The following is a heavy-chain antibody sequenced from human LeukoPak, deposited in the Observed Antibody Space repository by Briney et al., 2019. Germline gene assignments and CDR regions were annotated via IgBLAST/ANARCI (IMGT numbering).Heavy chain of an antibody. J-gene: IGHJ4*02. CDR3: ARTYYDFWTGYYDY. Sequence: PGGSLRLSCAASGFTFSSYAMSWVRQAPGKGLEWVAVISYDGDNKYYGDSVKGRFTISRDNSKNTLYLQMSSLRAEDTAIYYCARTYYDFWTGYYDYWGQGTLVTVSS. V-gene: IGHV3-30*03. CDR1: GFTFSSYA. CDR2: ISYDGDNK. D-gene: IGHD3-3*01.